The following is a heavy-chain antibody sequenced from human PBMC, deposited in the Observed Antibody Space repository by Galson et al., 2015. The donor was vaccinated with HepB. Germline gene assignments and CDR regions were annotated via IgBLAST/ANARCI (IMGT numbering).Heavy chain of an antibody. CDR2: ISYTGTYT. V-gene: IGHV3-30-3*01. D-gene: IGHD4-17*01. CDR1: GFTFSYFP. J-gene: IGHJ2*01. CDR3: VRPRGAGAGDYQNWYFDL. Sequence: SLRLSCAASGFTFSYFPMHWVRQAPGKGLDWVAVISYTGTYTNYADSGKGRFTISRDNSKNALFLQMNSPRVEDTALYYCVRPRGAGAGDYQNWYFDLWGRGTLVTVSS.